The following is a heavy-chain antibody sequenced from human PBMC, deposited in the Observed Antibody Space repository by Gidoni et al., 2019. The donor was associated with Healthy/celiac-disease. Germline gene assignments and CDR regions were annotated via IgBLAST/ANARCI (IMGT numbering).Heavy chain of an antibody. J-gene: IGHJ4*02. CDR2: IYYSGST. CDR1: GYPISSSNW. CDR3: ATTWRYCSGGSCYPVDY. V-gene: IGHV4-28*07. Sequence: QVQLQESGPGLVKPSDPLSLTCAVSGYPISSSNWWGWIRQPPGKGLEWIGYIYYSGSTYYNPSLKRRVTMSVDTSKNQFSLKLSSVTAVDTAVYYCATTWRYCSGGSCYPVDYWGQGTLVTVSS. D-gene: IGHD2-15*01.